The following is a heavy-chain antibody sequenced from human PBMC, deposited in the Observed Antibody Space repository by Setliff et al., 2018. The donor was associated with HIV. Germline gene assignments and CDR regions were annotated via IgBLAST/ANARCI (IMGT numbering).Heavy chain of an antibody. CDR3: ARVRLELRQYWFDS. CDR2: INHSGST. J-gene: IGHJ5*01. CDR1: GGSFSDYY. V-gene: IGHV4-34*01. Sequence: SETLSLTCAAYGGSFSDYYWSWIRQPPGKGLEWIGEINHSGSTNYNPSLKRRVTISVDTSKNQFSLKLNSVTAADTAVYYCARVRLELRQYWFDSWGQGSPVTVSS. D-gene: IGHD1-7*01.